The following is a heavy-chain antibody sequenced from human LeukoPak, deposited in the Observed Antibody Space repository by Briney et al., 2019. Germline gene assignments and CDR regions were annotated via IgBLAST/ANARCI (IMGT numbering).Heavy chain of an antibody. D-gene: IGHD4-11*01. Sequence: GASVKVSCKASGYTFTGYYMHWVRQAPGQGLEWMGWINPNSGGTNYAQKFQGRVTMTRDTSISTAYMELSRLRSDDTAVYYCARDGNYSNNWFDPWGQGTLVTVSS. V-gene: IGHV1-2*02. CDR3: ARDGNYSNNWFDP. CDR1: GYTFTGYY. CDR2: INPNSGGT. J-gene: IGHJ5*02.